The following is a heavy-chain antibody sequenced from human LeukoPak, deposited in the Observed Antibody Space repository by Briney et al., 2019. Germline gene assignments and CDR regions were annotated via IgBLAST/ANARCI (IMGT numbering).Heavy chain of an antibody. J-gene: IGHJ3*02. CDR1: GGSISSYY. CDR2: IYYSGST. Sequence: SETLSLTCTVSGGSISSYYWSWIRQPPGKGLEWIGYIYYSGSTNYNPSLKSRVTISVDTSKNQFSPKLSSVTAADTAVYYCARHITPFTMVRGVIAFDIWGQGTMVTVSS. CDR3: ARHITPFTMVRGVIAFDI. D-gene: IGHD3-10*01. V-gene: IGHV4-59*08.